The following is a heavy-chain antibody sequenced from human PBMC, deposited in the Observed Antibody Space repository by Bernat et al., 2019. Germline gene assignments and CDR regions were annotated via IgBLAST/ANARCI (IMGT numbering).Heavy chain of an antibody. CDR3: ARVREVDSSSYYYYYGMDV. Sequence: QVQLVESGGGVVQPGRSLRLSCAASGFTFSSYAMHWVRQAPGKGLEWVAVISYDGSNKYYADSVNGRFTISRDNSKNTLYLQMNSLRAEDTAVYYCARVREVDSSSYYYYYGMDVWGQGTTVTVSS. CDR2: ISYDGSNK. V-gene: IGHV3-30-3*01. D-gene: IGHD6-6*01. CDR1: GFTFSSYA. J-gene: IGHJ6*02.